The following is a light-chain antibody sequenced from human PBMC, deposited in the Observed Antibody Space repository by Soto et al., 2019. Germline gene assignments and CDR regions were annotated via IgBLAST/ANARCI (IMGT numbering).Light chain of an antibody. CDR1: ERISRDY. J-gene: IGKJ2*01. V-gene: IGKV3-20*01. Sequence: EIVLTQSPGTLSLSPGQRATLSCRASERISRDYLAWYQQRLGQAPRLLIYGASSGAPGIPDRFSGSGSGTDFTLTISRLEPEDFAIYYCQQYGGVPYTFGQGTKLEIK. CDR3: QQYGGVPYT. CDR2: GAS.